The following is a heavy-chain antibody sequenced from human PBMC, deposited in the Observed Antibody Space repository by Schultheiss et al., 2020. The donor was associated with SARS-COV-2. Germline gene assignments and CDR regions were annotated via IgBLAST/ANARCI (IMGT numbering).Heavy chain of an antibody. CDR2: ISYDGSNK. Sequence: GESLKISCAASGFTFSSYGMHWVRQAPGKGLEWVAVISYDGSNKYYADSVKGRFTISRDNSKNTLYLQMNSLRAEDTAVYYCAKDGGYSSSWVFDYWGQGTLVTVSS. J-gene: IGHJ4*02. V-gene: IGHV3-30*18. D-gene: IGHD6-13*01. CDR1: GFTFSSYG. CDR3: AKDGGYSSSWVFDY.